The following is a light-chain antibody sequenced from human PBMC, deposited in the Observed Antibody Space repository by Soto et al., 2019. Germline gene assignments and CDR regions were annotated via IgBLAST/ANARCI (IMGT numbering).Light chain of an antibody. CDR1: QDIGYY. Sequence: DIQMAQSPSSLSASVGDRVTITCQASQDIGYYLSWYQQRPGKAPKLLIFDASNLETGVPSRFSGSGSGTHFTFTVSSLQTEDVATYYCQQHHSLPLTFGPGTKLEIK. CDR2: DAS. J-gene: IGKJ3*01. CDR3: QQHHSLPLT. V-gene: IGKV1-33*01.